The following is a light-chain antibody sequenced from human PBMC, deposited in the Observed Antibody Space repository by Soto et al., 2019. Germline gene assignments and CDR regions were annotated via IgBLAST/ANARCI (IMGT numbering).Light chain of an antibody. V-gene: IGKV1-5*01. Sequence: IQVTQSPSTLSASVGDRVTITCRASQSISSWLAWYQQKPGKAPKLLIYDASSLESGVPSRFSGSASGTEFTLTISSLQPDDFATYFCQQYSTYSWTFGQGTKVDI. CDR3: QQYSTYSWT. CDR1: QSISSW. CDR2: DAS. J-gene: IGKJ1*01.